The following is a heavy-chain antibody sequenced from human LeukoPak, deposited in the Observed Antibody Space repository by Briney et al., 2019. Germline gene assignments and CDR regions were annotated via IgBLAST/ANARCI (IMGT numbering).Heavy chain of an antibody. V-gene: IGHV3-9*01. CDR1: GFTFDDYA. CDR2: TSWNRGSI. Sequence: GGSLRLSCAASGFTFDDYAMHWVRQAPGKGLEWVSGTSWNRGSIGYADSVKGRFTISRDNAKNSLYLQMNSLRAEDTALYYCAKDSSSSGVSTFDYWGQGTLVTVSS. J-gene: IGHJ4*02. D-gene: IGHD6-13*01. CDR3: AKDSSSSGVSTFDY.